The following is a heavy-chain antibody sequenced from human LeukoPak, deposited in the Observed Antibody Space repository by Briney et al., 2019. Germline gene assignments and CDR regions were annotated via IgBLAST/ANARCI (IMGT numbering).Heavy chain of an antibody. V-gene: IGHV3-23*01. CDR1: GFTFSSYG. D-gene: IGHD3-10*01. CDR3: AKDEGSYYLHAFDI. CDR2: ISGSGGST. Sequence: WGSLRLSCAASGFTFSSYGMSWVRQAPGKGLEWVSAISGSGGSTYYADSVKGRFTISRDNSKNTLYLQMNSLRAEDTAVYYCAKDEGSYYLHAFDIWGQGTMVTVSS. J-gene: IGHJ3*02.